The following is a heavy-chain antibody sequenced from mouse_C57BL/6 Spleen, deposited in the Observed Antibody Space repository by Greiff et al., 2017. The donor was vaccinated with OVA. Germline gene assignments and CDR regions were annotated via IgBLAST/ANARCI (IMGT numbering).Heavy chain of an antibody. V-gene: IGHV2-2*01. J-gene: IGHJ3*01. CDR2: IWSGGST. CDR1: GFSLTSYG. CDR3: ASHASFAY. Sequence: VQLQQSGPGLVQPSQSLSITCPVSGFSLTSYGVHWVRQSPGKGLEWLGVIWSGGSTDYNAAFISRLSISKDNSKSQVFFKMNSLQADDTAIYYCASHASFAYWGQGTLVTVSA.